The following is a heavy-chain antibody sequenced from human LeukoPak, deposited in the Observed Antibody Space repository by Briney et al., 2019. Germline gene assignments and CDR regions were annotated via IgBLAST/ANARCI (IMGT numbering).Heavy chain of an antibody. CDR3: ARRGGSYAIDY. D-gene: IGHD1-26*01. CDR2: IKQDGSEK. V-gene: IGHV3-7*01. Sequence: GGSLRLSCAAPGFTFSSYWMSWVRQAPGKGLEWVANIKQDGSEKYYVDSVKGRFTISRDNAKNSLYLQMNSLRAEDTAVYYCARRGGSYAIDYWGQGTLVTVSS. J-gene: IGHJ4*02. CDR1: GFTFSSYW.